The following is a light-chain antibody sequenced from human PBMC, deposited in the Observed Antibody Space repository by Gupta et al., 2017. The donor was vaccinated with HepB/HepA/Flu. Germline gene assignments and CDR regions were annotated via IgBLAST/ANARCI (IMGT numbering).Light chain of an antibody. CDR3: QQSYDIPRT. CDR1: QGIGTY. V-gene: IGKV1-39*01. CDR2: VAS. Sequence: DIKMTQSPPSLSASVGDRVTITCRASQGIGTYLNWYQQRPGKAPNVLISVASTFESGVPSRFAGGGXGTXFTLTIXNLRPGEFGTYFCQQSYDIPRTFGXGTKIEMK. J-gene: IGKJ1*01.